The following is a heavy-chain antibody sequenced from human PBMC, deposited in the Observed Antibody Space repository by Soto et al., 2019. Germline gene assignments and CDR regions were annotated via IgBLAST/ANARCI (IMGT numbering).Heavy chain of an antibody. J-gene: IGHJ4*02. CDR3: ASATSRYSRPENYFDH. Sequence: QLLLQESGPGLVKPSETLSLTCTVSGASISSTYYYWGWIRQPPGKGLEWIGSTYYHGTTYYNASLKSRLTISVDTSNNQFSLKLSSVTAADTAVYYCASATSRYSRPENYFDHWGQGTLVTASS. V-gene: IGHV4-39*01. CDR2: TYYHGTT. D-gene: IGHD5-12*01. CDR1: GASISSTYYY.